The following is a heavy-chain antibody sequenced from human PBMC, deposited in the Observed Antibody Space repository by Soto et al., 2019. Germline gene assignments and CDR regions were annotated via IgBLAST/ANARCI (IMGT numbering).Heavy chain of an antibody. J-gene: IGHJ4*02. CDR3: ARERRPNYYGSGSYFLY. V-gene: IGHV4-39*02. D-gene: IGHD3-10*01. Sequence: PSETLSLTCTVSGDSISSSTYYWGWIRQSPGKGLEWIGSIYYSGSTYYSPSLKSRITISVDASKNQFSLKLSSVTTADTAVYYCARERRPNYYGSGSYFLYWGQGTLVTVSS. CDR2: IYYSGST. CDR1: GDSISSSTYY.